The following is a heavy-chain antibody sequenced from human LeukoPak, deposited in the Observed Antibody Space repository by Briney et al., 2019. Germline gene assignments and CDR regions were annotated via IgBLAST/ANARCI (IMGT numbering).Heavy chain of an antibody. Sequence: SETLSLTCTVSGGSISSYYWSWIRQPPGKGLEWIGYIYYSGSINYNPSLKSRVTISVDTSKNQFSLKLSSVTAADTAVYYCARVRDGYNYWDFDYWGQGTLVTVSS. J-gene: IGHJ4*02. CDR1: GGSISSYY. CDR3: ARVRDGYNYWDFDY. V-gene: IGHV4-59*01. D-gene: IGHD5-24*01. CDR2: IYYSGSI.